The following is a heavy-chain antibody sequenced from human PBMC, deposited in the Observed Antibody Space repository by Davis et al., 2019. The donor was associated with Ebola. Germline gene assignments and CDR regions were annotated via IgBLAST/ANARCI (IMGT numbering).Heavy chain of an antibody. D-gene: IGHD3-10*01. Sequence: PGGSLRLSCAASGFTFSSCGMHWVRQAPGKGLEWVAVIWYDGSNKYYADSVKGRFTISRDNSKNTLYLQMNSLRAEDTAVYYCARSSGNYGSGSYMDIDAFDIRGQGTMVTVSS. V-gene: IGHV3-33*01. CDR3: ARSSGNYGSGSYMDIDAFDI. CDR1: GFTFSSCG. CDR2: IWYDGSNK. J-gene: IGHJ3*02.